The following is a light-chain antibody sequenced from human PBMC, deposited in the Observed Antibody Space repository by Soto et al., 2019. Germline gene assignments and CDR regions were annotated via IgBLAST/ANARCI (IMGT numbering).Light chain of an antibody. J-gene: IGKJ5*01. Sequence: IVLTQSPGTLSLSPWERATLSCRASQSVSYYLAWYQQKPGQAPRLLIYDASSRATGVPARFSGSVSGTDFTRTISSLEPEDFAVYCCQQRSNWPLTFGQGTRLEIK. V-gene: IGKV3-11*01. CDR2: DAS. CDR3: QQRSNWPLT. CDR1: QSVSYY.